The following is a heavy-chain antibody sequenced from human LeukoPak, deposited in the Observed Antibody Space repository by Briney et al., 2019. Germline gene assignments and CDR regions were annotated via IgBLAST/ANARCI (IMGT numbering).Heavy chain of an antibody. J-gene: IGHJ4*02. Sequence: GGSLRLSCAASGFTFSSYAMHWVRQAPGKGLEWVAVISYDGSNKYYADSVKGRFTISKDSSKTILYLQMNSLRAEDAAVYFCAKGSAAGRPYYFDYWGQGTLVTVSS. CDR1: GFTFSSYA. CDR2: ISYDGSNK. D-gene: IGHD6-25*01. V-gene: IGHV3-30-3*01. CDR3: AKGSAAGRPYYFDY.